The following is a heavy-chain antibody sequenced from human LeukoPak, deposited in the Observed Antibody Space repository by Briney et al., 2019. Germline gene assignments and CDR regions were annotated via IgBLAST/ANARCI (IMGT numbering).Heavy chain of an antibody. D-gene: IGHD6-19*01. CDR1: GFTFSSYA. V-gene: IGHV3-23*01. J-gene: IGHJ4*02. CDR2: ISGSGGRT. Sequence: SGGSLRLSCAASGFTFSSYAMSWVRQAPGKGLEWVSFISGSGGRTYYADSVKGRITISRDNSKNTLYLQMNSLRAEDTAVYYCARERYYSGWSEGKAIIYWGQGTLVTVSS. CDR3: ARERYYSGWSEGKAIIY.